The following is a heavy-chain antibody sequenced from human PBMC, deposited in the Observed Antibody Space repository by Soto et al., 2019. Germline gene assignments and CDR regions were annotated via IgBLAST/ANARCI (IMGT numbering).Heavy chain of an antibody. CDR1: GFTFSSYW. V-gene: IGHV3-74*01. CDR3: ARVDYDYVWGSYLRHDY. J-gene: IGHJ4*02. D-gene: IGHD3-16*01. CDR2: INSDGSST. Sequence: GGFLRLSCAASGFTFSSYWMHWVRQAPGKGLVWVSRINSDGSSTSYADSVKGRFTISRDNAKNTLYLQMNSLRAEDTAVYYCARVDYDYVWGSYLRHDYWGQGTLVTVSS.